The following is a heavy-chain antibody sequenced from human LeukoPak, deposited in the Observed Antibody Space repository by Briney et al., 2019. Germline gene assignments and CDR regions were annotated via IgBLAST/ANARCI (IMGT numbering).Heavy chain of an antibody. D-gene: IGHD3-3*01. V-gene: IGHV4-39*01. Sequence: SETLSLTCTVSGGSISSSSYYWGWIRQPPGKGLEWIGSIYYSGSTYYNPSLKSRVTISVDTSKNQFSLKLSSVTAADTAVYYCAGRYYDFWSGYLYMDVWGQGTTVTVSS. CDR2: IYYSGST. CDR3: AGRYYDFWSGYLYMDV. CDR1: GGSISSSSYY. J-gene: IGHJ6*02.